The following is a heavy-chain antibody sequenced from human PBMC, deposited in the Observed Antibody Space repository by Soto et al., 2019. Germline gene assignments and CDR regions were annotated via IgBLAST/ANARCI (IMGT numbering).Heavy chain of an antibody. Sequence: QVQLQQWGAGLLKPSENLSLTCAVYGGSFSGYYWSWIRQPPGKGLEWIGEINHSGSTNYNPSLKSRVTISVDTSKNQFSLKLSSVTAADTAVYYCARGRSSSWYYYNYYGMDVWGQGTTVTVSS. D-gene: IGHD6-13*01. CDR2: INHSGST. V-gene: IGHV4-34*01. J-gene: IGHJ6*02. CDR3: ARGRSSSWYYYNYYGMDV. CDR1: GGSFSGYY.